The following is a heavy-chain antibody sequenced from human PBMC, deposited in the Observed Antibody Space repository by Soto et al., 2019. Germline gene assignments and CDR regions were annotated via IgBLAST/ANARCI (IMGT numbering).Heavy chain of an antibody. CDR2: MNPNSGNT. CDR3: ARERSSGWYVDY. CDR1: GYTFTSYD. Sequence: QVQLVQSGAEVKKPGASVKVSCKASGYTFTSYDINWVRQATGQGLEWMGWMNPNSGNTGYAQKFQGSVTMTRNTSISTAYTELSSLRSEDTAVYYCARERSSGWYVDYWGQGTLVTVSS. D-gene: IGHD6-19*01. V-gene: IGHV1-8*01. J-gene: IGHJ4*02.